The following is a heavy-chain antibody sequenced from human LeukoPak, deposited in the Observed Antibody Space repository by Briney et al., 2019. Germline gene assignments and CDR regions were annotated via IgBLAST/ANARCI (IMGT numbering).Heavy chain of an antibody. CDR1: GYTFTSYD. V-gene: IGHV1-8*01. Sequence: ASVKVSCKASGYTFTSYDINWVRQATGQGLEWMGWMNPNSGNTGYAQKFQGRVTMTRNTSISTAYMELSSLRSEDTAVYYCARGLWIAAAGDFDYWGQGTLVTVSS. J-gene: IGHJ4*02. CDR2: MNPNSGNT. CDR3: ARGLWIAAAGDFDY. D-gene: IGHD6-13*01.